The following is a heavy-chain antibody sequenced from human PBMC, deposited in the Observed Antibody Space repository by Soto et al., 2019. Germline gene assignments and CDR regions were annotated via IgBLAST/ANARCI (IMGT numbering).Heavy chain of an antibody. Sequence: EXLSLTCTVSGGSISRSSNHWGWIRQPPGKGLEWIGNIYYSENTYYNPSLKSRVTISVDTSKNQFSLRLTSVTAADTAVYYCATHPPYGPLDHWGQGTLVSVSS. D-gene: IGHD4-17*01. J-gene: IGHJ4*02. CDR3: ATHPPYGPLDH. CDR2: IYYSENT. V-gene: IGHV4-39*01. CDR1: GGSISRSSNH.